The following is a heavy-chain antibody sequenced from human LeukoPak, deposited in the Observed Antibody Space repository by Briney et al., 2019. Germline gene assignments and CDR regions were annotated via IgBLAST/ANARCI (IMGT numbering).Heavy chain of an antibody. V-gene: IGHV1-3*01. J-gene: IGHJ4*02. CDR3: ARGPMVRGVIIMGVVDY. D-gene: IGHD3-10*01. Sequence: ASVKVSCKASGYTLTSYAMHWVRQAPGQRLEWMGWINAGNGNTKYSQKFQGRVTITRDTSASTAYMELSSLRSGDTAVYYCARGPMVRGVIIMGVVDYWGQGTLVTVSS. CDR2: INAGNGNT. CDR1: GYTLTSYA.